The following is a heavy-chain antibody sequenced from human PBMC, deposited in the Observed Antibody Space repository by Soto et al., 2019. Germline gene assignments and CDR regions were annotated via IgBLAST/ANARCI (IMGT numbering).Heavy chain of an antibody. J-gene: IGHJ6*02. Sequence: PGGSLRLSCAASGFTFSSYSMNWVRQAPGKGLEWVSSISSSSYIYYADSVKGRFTISRDNAKSTLYLQMNSLRAEDTALYYCAKGRSYYYYYGVDVWGQGTTVTVSS. CDR2: ISSSSYI. CDR3: AKGRSYYYYYGVDV. V-gene: IGHV3-21*04. CDR1: GFTFSSYS.